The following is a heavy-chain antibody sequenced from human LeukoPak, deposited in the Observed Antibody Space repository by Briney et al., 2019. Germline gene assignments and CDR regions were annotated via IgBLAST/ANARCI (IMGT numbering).Heavy chain of an antibody. CDR2: IYTSGST. D-gene: IGHD6-13*01. J-gene: IGHJ4*02. V-gene: IGHV4-4*07. CDR3: ARDVDSSSWGEWYLGY. Sequence: PSETLSLTCTVSGGSISSYYWSWIRQPAGKGLEWIGRIYTSGSTNYNPTLKSRVTMSVDTSKNQFSLKLSSVTAADTAVYYCARDVDSSSWGEWYLGYWGQGTLVTVSS. CDR1: GGSISSYY.